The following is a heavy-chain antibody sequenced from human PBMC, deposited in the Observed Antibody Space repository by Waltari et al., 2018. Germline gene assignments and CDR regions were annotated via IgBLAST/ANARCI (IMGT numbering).Heavy chain of an antibody. J-gene: IGHJ4*02. V-gene: IGHV1-69*13. Sequence: QVQLVQSGAEVKKPGSSVKVSCKASGGTFSSYAISWVRQAPGQGLEWMGGSIPIFGTANNAQKFQGRVTITEDESTSTAYMELSSLRSEDTAVYYCARPRGIYYGDYVGYFDYWGQGTLVTVSS. CDR2: SIPIFGTA. CDR3: ARPRGIYYGDYVGYFDY. D-gene: IGHD4-17*01. CDR1: GGTFSSYA.